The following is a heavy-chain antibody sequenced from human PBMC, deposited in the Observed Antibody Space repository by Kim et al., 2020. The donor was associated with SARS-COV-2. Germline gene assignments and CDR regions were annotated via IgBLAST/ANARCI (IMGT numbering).Heavy chain of an antibody. D-gene: IGHD3-9*01. V-gene: IGHV4-59*08. CDR1: GGSISSYY. J-gene: IGHJ4*02. CDR3: ARINYDILTGYFTPFFDY. Sequence: SETLSLTCTVSGGSISSYYWSWIRQPPGKGLEWIGYIYYSGSTNYNPSLKSRVTISVDTSKNQFSLKLSSVTAADTAVYYCARINYDILTGYFTPFFDYWGQGTLVTVSS. CDR2: IYYSGST.